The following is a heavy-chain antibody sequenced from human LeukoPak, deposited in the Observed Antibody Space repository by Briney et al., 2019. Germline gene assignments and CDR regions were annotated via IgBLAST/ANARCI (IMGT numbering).Heavy chain of an antibody. CDR1: GYTLTELS. V-gene: IGHV1-24*01. CDR2: FDPEDGET. D-gene: IGHD3-3*01. J-gene: IGHJ4*02. CDR3: ATATIFGVVTSFDY. Sequence: ASVKVSCKVSGYTLTELSMHWVRQAPGKGLEWMGGFDPEDGETIYAQKFQGRVTMTEDTSTDTAYMELSSLRSEDTAVYYCATATIFGVVTSFDYWGQGTLVTVSS.